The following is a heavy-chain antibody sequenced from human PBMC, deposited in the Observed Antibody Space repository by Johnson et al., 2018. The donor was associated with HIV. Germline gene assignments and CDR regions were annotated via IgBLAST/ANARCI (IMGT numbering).Heavy chain of an antibody. CDR1: AFNFNTYG. CDR2: IRYDGSSK. D-gene: IGHD1-26*01. V-gene: IGHV3-30*02. Sequence: VESGGGVVQPGGSLRLSCAASAFNFNTYGMDWVRQAPGKGLEWVAFIRYDGSSKYYADSVKGRFTVSRDNSKNTLYLQMKSLRPEDTAVYYCAKESKWESRTPHAFDLWGQGTMVTVSS. CDR3: AKESKWESRTPHAFDL. J-gene: IGHJ3*01.